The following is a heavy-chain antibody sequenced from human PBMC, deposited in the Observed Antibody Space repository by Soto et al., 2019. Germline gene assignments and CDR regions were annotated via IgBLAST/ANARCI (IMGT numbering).Heavy chain of an antibody. J-gene: IGHJ5*02. CDR2: IYYSGST. Sequence: ASETLSLTCTVSGGSISSGGYYWSWIRQHPGKGLEWIGYIYYSGSTYYNPSLKSRVTISVDTSKNQFSLKLSSVTAADTAVYYCARAPRGYYGSGSYFSGNWFDPWGQGTLVTVSS. CDR1: GGSISSGGYY. V-gene: IGHV4-31*03. D-gene: IGHD3-10*01. CDR3: ARAPRGYYGSGSYFSGNWFDP.